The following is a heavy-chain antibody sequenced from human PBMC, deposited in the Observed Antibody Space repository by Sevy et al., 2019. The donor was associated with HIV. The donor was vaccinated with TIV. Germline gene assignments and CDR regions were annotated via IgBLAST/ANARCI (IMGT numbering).Heavy chain of an antibody. CDR3: AAGAQVGADYYFDY. J-gene: IGHJ4*02. CDR2: IVVGSGNT. D-gene: IGHD1-26*01. Sequence: ASVKVSCKASGFTFTSSAVQWVRQARGQRLEWIGWIVVGSGNTNYAQKFQERVTITRDMSTSTAYMELSSLRSEDTAVYYCAAGAQVGADYYFDYWGRGTLVTVSS. CDR1: GFTFTSSA. V-gene: IGHV1-58*01.